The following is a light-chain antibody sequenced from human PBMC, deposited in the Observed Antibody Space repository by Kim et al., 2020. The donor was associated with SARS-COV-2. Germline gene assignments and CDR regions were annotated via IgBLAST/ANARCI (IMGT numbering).Light chain of an antibody. CDR2: YDS. CDR3: QVWDSSSDHRV. V-gene: IGLV3-21*04. Sequence: SSELTQPPSVSVAPGKTARITCGGNNIGSKSVHWYQQKPGPAPVLVIYYDSDRPSGIPERFSGSNSGNTATLTISRVGAGDEADYYCQVWDSSSDHRVFGGGTKLTVL. J-gene: IGLJ3*02. CDR1: NIGSKS.